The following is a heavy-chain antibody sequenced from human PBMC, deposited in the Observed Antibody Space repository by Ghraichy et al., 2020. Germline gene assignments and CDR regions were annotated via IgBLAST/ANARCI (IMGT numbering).Heavy chain of an antibody. Sequence: SQTLSLTCTVSGGPISSGGYYWSWSRQQPGKGLEWIGYIYHSGSTYYNPSLMSRVTMSVDTSKNQFSLNLSSVTAADTAVYYCARAADGYNPHFDYWGQGTLVTVSS. CDR2: IYHSGST. CDR1: GGPISSGGYY. CDR3: ARAADGYNPHFDY. D-gene: IGHD5-24*01. J-gene: IGHJ4*02. V-gene: IGHV4-31*03.